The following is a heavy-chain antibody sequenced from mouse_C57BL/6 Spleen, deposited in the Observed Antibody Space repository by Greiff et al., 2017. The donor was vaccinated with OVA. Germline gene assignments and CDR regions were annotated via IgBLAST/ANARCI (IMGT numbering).Heavy chain of an antibody. CDR2: IYPSDSET. V-gene: IGHV1-61*01. Sequence: VQLQQPGAELVRPGSSVKLSCKASGYTFTSYWMDWVKQRPGQGLEWIGNIYPSDSETHYNQKFKDKATLTVDKSSSTAYMQLSSLTSEDSAVYYCARSHYDYGGGFAYWGQGTLVTVSA. CDR3: ARSHYDYGGGFAY. CDR1: GYTFTSYW. J-gene: IGHJ3*01. D-gene: IGHD2-4*01.